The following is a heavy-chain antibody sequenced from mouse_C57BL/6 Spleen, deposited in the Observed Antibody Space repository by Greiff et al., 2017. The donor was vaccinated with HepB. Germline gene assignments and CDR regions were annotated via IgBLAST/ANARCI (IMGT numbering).Heavy chain of an antibody. D-gene: IGHD2-4*01. Sequence: EVQLVESGGDLVKPGGSLKLSCAASGFTFSSYGMSWVRQTPDKRLEWVATISSGGSYTYYPDSVKGRFTISRDNAKKTLYLQMSSRKAEDTAMYYWARHLYYDCDGAWFAYWGQGTLVTVSA. CDR3: ARHLYYDCDGAWFAY. V-gene: IGHV5-6*01. J-gene: IGHJ3*01. CDR2: ISSGGSYT. CDR1: GFTFSSYG.